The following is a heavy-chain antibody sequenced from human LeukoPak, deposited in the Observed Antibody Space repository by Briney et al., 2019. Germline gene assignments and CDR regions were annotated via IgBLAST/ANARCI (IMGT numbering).Heavy chain of an antibody. CDR2: IESKTDGGTT. J-gene: IGHJ4*02. Sequence: ETLSLTCAVSGGSISSSNWWSWVRQIPGKGLEWVGRIESKTDGGTTDYAAPVKGRFTISRDDSTNTLYLQMNSLKSEDTAVYYCTTYGSGRKFDYWGQGILVTVSS. CDR1: GGSISSSNW. CDR3: TTYGSGRKFDY. V-gene: IGHV3-15*04. D-gene: IGHD3-10*01.